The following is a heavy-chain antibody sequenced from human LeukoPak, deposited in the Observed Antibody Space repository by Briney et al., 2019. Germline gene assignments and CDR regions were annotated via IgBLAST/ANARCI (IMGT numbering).Heavy chain of an antibody. J-gene: IGHJ4*02. CDR3: ATDRWGSGKGGFDY. Sequence: GASVKVSCKASGYTFTGYYMHWVRQAPGQGLEWMGWINPNSGGTNYAQKFQGRVTMTRDTSISTAYMELSRLRSDDTAVYYCATDRWGSGKGGFDYWGQGTLVTVSS. CDR2: INPNSGGT. V-gene: IGHV1-2*02. D-gene: IGHD6-19*01. CDR1: GYTFTGYY.